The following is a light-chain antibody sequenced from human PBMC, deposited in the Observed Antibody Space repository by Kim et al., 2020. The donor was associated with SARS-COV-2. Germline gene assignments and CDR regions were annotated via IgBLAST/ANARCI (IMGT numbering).Light chain of an antibody. CDR2: LNSDGSH. V-gene: IGLV4-69*01. Sequence: QLVLTQSPSDSASLGASVKLTCTLSSGHSSYAIAWHQQQPEKGPRYLMKLNSDGSHNKGDGIPDRFSGSSSGAERYLTISSLQSEDEADYYCQAWGTGIHVFGTGTKVTVL. CDR1: SGHSSYA. J-gene: IGLJ1*01. CDR3: QAWGTGIHV.